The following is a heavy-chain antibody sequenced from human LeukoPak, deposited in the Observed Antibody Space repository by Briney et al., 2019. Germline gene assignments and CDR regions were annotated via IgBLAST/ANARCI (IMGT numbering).Heavy chain of an antibody. Sequence: ASVKVSCKTSGYTFTGYYMHWVRQAPGQGLEWMGWINPNSGGTNYAQKFQGRVTMTRDTSISTAYMELSRLRSDDTAVYYCARDRNYYGSGSYLNWFDPWGQGTLVTVSS. V-gene: IGHV1-2*02. J-gene: IGHJ5*02. CDR3: ARDRNYYGSGSYLNWFDP. CDR2: INPNSGGT. D-gene: IGHD3-10*01. CDR1: GYTFTGYY.